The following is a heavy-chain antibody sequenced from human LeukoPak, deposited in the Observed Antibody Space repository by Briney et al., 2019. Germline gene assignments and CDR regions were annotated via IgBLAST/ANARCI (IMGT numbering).Heavy chain of an antibody. V-gene: IGHV4-39*07. CDR3: ARLEAGILTGYYRLDP. CDR1: GGSISSSSYY. J-gene: IGHJ5*02. CDR2: IYYSGIT. Sequence: SETLSLXCTVSGGSISSSSYYWGWIRQPPEKGLEWIGSIYYSGITYYNPSLKSRVTISVDTSKNQFSLKLSSVTAADTAVYYCARLEAGILTGYYRLDPWGQGTLVTVSS. D-gene: IGHD3-9*01.